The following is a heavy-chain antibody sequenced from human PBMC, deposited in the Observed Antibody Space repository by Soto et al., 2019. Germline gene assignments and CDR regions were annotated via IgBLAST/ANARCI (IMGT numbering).Heavy chain of an antibody. CDR2: IGTAGDT. CDR1: GFTFSSYD. D-gene: IGHD6-6*01. Sequence: PGGSLRLSCAASGFTFSSYDMHWVRQATGKGLEWVSAIGTAGDTYYPGSVKGRFTISRENAKNSLYLQMNSLRAEDTAVYYCAKDLRYSSSPYYYYYYGMDVWGQGTTVTVSS. CDR3: AKDLRYSSSPYYYYYYGMDV. J-gene: IGHJ6*02. V-gene: IGHV3-13*01.